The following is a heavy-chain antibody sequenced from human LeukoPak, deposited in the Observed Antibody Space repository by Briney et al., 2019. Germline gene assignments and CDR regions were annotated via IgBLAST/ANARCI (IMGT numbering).Heavy chain of an antibody. V-gene: IGHV3-53*01. CDR3: ARGLDTAMVGGRAFDI. CDR2: IYSGGST. D-gene: IGHD5-18*01. Sequence: GGSLRLSCAASGFTVSSNYMSWVRQAPGKGLEWVSMIYSGGSTYYADSVKGRFTISRDNYKKTLYLQMNSLRAEDTAVYYCARGLDTAMVGGRAFDIWGQGTMVTVSS. CDR1: GFTVSSNY. J-gene: IGHJ3*02.